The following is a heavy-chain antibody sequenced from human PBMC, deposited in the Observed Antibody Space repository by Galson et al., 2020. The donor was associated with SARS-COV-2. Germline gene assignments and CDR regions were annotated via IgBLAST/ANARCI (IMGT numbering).Heavy chain of an antibody. Sequence: ASVKVSCKVSGYTLTEFSMHWVRQAPGKGLEWMGGFDPEDGETIYAQKFQGRVTMTEDTSTDTAYMELSSLRSEDTAVYYCATGPGIAAAGTGWFDPWGQGTRVTVSS. CDR2: FDPEDGET. D-gene: IGHD6-13*01. CDR1: GYTLTEFS. CDR3: ATGPGIAAAGTGWFDP. J-gene: IGHJ5*02. V-gene: IGHV1-24*01.